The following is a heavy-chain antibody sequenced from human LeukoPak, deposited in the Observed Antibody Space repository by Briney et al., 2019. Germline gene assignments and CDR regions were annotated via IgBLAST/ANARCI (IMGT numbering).Heavy chain of an antibody. J-gene: IGHJ4*02. CDR1: GFTFSSYG. V-gene: IGHV3-30*02. CDR3: AKDSIAVAGTVLDY. Sequence: GGSLRLSCAASGFTFSSYGMHWVRQAPGKGLEWVAFIQYDGSNKYYADSVKGRFTISRDNSKNTLYLQMNSLRAEDTAVYYCAKDSIAVAGTVLDYWGQGTLVTVSS. D-gene: IGHD6-19*01. CDR2: IQYDGSNK.